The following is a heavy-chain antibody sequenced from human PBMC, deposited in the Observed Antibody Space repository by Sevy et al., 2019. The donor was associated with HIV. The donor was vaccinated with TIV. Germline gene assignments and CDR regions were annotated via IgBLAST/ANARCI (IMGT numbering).Heavy chain of an antibody. CDR3: AKFVGRGMETWYFDV. CDR2: IIKSGDGT. CDR1: GFTFSNYA. D-gene: IGHD3-16*01. Sequence: GESLKISCAASGFTFSNYAMSWVRQAPGKGLEWVSTIIKSGDGTYYADSVRGRFTVSRDNSRNTLYLQMNSLRVEATAVYYCAKFVGRGMETWYFDVWARGARVTVSS. J-gene: IGHJ2*01. V-gene: IGHV3-23*01.